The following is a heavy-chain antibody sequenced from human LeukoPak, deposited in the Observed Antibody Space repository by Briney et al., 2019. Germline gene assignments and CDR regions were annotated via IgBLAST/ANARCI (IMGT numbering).Heavy chain of an antibody. J-gene: IGHJ6*03. Sequence: SETLSLTCAVSGGSFSGYYWSWIRQPPGKGLEWIGEINHSGNTYYNPSLKSRVTISVDTAKSQFSLKLSSVTAADTAVYYCVRGHDYGGNTLGWYYYYNMDVWGKGTTVTVSS. CDR1: GGSFSGYY. CDR3: VRGHDYGGNTLGWYYYYNMDV. V-gene: IGHV4-34*01. D-gene: IGHD4-23*01. CDR2: INHSGNT.